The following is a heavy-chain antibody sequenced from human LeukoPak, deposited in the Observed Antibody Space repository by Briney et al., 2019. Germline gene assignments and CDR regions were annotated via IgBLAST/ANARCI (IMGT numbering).Heavy chain of an antibody. J-gene: IGHJ6*03. V-gene: IGHV3-30*18. D-gene: IGHD7-27*01. Sequence: QPGGSLRLSCAASGFTFSDYGMHWVRQAPGKGLEWVAVISYDGSNKYYADSVKGRFTISRDNSKNTLYLQMNSLRAEDTAVYYCAKDKHWARRYYYYSMDVWGKGTTVIVSS. CDR1: GFTFSDYG. CDR3: AKDKHWARRYYYYSMDV. CDR2: ISYDGSNK.